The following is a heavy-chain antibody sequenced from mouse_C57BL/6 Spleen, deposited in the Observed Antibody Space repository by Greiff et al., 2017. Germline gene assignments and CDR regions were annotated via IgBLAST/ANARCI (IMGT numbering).Heavy chain of an antibody. CDR1: GYSFTSYY. D-gene: IGHD2-1*01. V-gene: IGHV1-66*01. CDR3: AGIYYGGMDD. CDR2: IYPGSGNT. J-gene: IGHJ4*01. Sequence: VQLVESGPELVKPGASVKISCKASGYSFTSYYIHWVKQRPGQGLEWIGWIYPGSGNTKYNEKFKGKATLTADTSSSTAYMQLSSLTSEDSAVYYCAGIYYGGMDDWGQGTSVTVSS.